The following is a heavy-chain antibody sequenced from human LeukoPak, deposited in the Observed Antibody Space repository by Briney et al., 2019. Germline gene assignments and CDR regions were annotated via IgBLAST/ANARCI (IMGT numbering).Heavy chain of an antibody. Sequence: EGSLRLSCAASGFTFSIHGMNWVRQAPGKGLEWVSGISPGADITYYAESVKGRFTISRDNSKNTLYLQINTLRAEDTAIYYCAKDCGWLHFCSWGQGTLVTVSS. CDR3: AKDCGWLHFCS. D-gene: IGHD5-24*01. CDR2: ISPGADIT. CDR1: GFTFSIHG. V-gene: IGHV3-23*01. J-gene: IGHJ5*02.